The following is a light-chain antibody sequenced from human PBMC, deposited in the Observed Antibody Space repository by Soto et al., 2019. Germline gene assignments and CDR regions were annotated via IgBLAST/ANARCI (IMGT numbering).Light chain of an antibody. CDR2: LYSDGSH. CDR1: SGHSSYA. V-gene: IGLV4-69*01. Sequence: QPVLTQSPSASASLGASVKLTCTLSSGHSSYAIAWHQQQPEKGPRYLMKLYSDGSHSKGDGIPDRFSGSSSGAERYLTISRLQSEDEADYYCQTWGTGIVVFGGGTKLTVL. J-gene: IGLJ2*01. CDR3: QTWGTGIVV.